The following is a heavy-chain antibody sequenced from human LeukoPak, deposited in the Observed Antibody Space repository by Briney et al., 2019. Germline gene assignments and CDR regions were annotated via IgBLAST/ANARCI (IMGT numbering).Heavy chain of an antibody. CDR1: GFTFSSYE. Sequence: PGGSLRLSCAASGFTFSSYEMNWVRQAPGKGLEWVSYISSSGSTIYYADSVKGRFTISRDNAKNSLYLQMNSLRAEDTAVYYCARGSNLPPDDYYYYYMDAWGKGTTVTVSS. CDR2: ISSSGSTI. V-gene: IGHV3-48*03. J-gene: IGHJ6*03. D-gene: IGHD4-11*01. CDR3: ARGSNLPPDDYYYYYMDA.